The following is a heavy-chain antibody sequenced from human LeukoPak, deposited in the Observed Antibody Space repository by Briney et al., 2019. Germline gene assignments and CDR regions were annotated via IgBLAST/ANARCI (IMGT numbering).Heavy chain of an antibody. CDR3: ANNFDY. J-gene: IGHJ4*02. V-gene: IGHV3-33*03. CDR1: GFTFSNYG. Sequence: PGGSRRLSCAASGFTFSNYGMHWVRQAPGKGLEWLAVIWHDGSNKYYADSVKGRFTISRDNSKNTLYLQMNSLRAEDTAPYYCANNFDYWGQGTLVTVSS. CDR2: IWHDGSNK.